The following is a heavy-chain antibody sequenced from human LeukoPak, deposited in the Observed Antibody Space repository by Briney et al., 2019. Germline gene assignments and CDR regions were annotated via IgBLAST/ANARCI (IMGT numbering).Heavy chain of an antibody. D-gene: IGHD3-22*01. Sequence: PGGSLRLSCAASGFTFNKYGLSWVRQAPGKGLEWVSGISNGGRSTYYADSVKGRFTISRDNSKNTLYLQMNSLRAEDTAVYYCARDGSYYDSSGYDFDYWGQGTLVTVSS. CDR3: ARDGSYYDSSGYDFDY. J-gene: IGHJ4*02. V-gene: IGHV3-23*01. CDR1: GFTFNKYG. CDR2: ISNGGRST.